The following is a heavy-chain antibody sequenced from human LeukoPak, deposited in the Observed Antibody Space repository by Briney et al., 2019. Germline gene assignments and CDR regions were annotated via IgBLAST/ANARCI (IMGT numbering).Heavy chain of an antibody. Sequence: GGSLRLSCAASGFTFDDYAMHWVRQAPGKGLEWVSGISWNSGTIGYADSVKGRFTISRDNAKNSLYLQMNGLRAEDTALYYCAKKDLSYAFDIWGQGTMVTVAS. J-gene: IGHJ3*02. CDR2: ISWNSGTI. CDR3: AKKDLSYAFDI. CDR1: GFTFDDYA. V-gene: IGHV3-9*01.